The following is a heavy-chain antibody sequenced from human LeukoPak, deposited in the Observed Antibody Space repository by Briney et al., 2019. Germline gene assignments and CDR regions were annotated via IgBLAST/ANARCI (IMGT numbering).Heavy chain of an antibody. CDR1: GYTFTGYY. J-gene: IGHJ4*02. D-gene: IGHD3-10*01. CDR3: ARTTYYYGSGSPDY. Sequence: ASVKVSCKASGYTFTGYYMHWVRQAPGQGLEWMGWINPNSGGTNYAQKFQGRVTITRNTSISTAYMELSSLRSDDTAVYYCARTTYYYGSGSPDYWGQGTLVTVSS. CDR2: INPNSGGT. V-gene: IGHV1-2*02.